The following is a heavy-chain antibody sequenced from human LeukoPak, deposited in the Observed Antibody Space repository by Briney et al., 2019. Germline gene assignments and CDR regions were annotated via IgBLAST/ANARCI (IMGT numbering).Heavy chain of an antibody. CDR3: TRSYGYGVDAFDI. CDR1: GFTFSSYT. J-gene: IGHJ3*02. Sequence: GGSLRLSCAASGFTFSSYTMSWVRQAPGKGLEWVSAISGSGGSTYYAGSVKGRFTISRDNSKNTLYLQMNSLRAEDTAVYYCTRSYGYGVDAFDIWGQGTMVTVSS. CDR2: ISGSGGST. D-gene: IGHD5-18*01. V-gene: IGHV3-23*01.